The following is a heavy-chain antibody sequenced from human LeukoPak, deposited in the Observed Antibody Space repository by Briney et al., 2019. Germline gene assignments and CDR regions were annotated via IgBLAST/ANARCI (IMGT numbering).Heavy chain of an antibody. Sequence: GGSLRLSCAASGFTFSSYSMNWVRQAPGEGLEWVSSISSSSSYIYYADSVKGRFTISRDNAKNSLYLQMNSLRAEDTAVYYCARMTSVTGANSHWGQGTLVTVSS. CDR2: ISSSSSYI. V-gene: IGHV3-21*01. J-gene: IGHJ4*02. CDR1: GFTFSSYS. CDR3: ARMTSVTGANSH. D-gene: IGHD4-17*01.